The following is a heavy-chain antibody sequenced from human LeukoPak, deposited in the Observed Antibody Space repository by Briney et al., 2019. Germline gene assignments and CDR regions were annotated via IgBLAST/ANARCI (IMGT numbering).Heavy chain of an antibody. J-gene: IGHJ3*01. CDR2: IFHSGST. Sequence: NPSETLSLTCTVSGGSISSGSYYWGWIRQSPGKGLEWIGMIFHSGSTHYNPSLKSRVSISLDTSMKQFSLRLTSVTAADTAMYFCARYSYGSGNAFDVWGQGTMVAVSS. V-gene: IGHV4-39*07. CDR3: ARYSYGSGNAFDV. CDR1: GGSISSGSYY. D-gene: IGHD5-18*01.